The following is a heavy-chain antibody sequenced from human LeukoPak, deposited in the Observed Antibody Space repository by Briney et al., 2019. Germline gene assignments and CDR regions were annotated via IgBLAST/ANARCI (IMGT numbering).Heavy chain of an antibody. Sequence: SETLSLTCTVSGGSISSYYWSWIRQPPGKGLEWIGYIYYSGSTNYSPSLKSRVTISVDTSKNQFSLKLSSVTAADTAVYYCARGSGWNYWGQGTLVTVSS. CDR3: ARGSGWNY. V-gene: IGHV4-59*01. CDR1: GGSISSYY. D-gene: IGHD6-19*01. J-gene: IGHJ4*02. CDR2: IYYSGST.